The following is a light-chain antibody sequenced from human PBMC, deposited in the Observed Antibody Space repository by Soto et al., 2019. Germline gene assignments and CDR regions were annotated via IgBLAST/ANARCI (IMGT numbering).Light chain of an antibody. CDR3: AAWDDSLSGRWV. Sequence: QSVLTQPPSASGTPGQRVTISCSGSSSNIGSNYVYWYQQLPGPAPKLLIYRNNQRTSGVPDRFSGSKSGTSASLAISGLRSEDEADYYCAAWDDSLSGRWVFGGGTKLTVL. V-gene: IGLV1-47*01. CDR2: RNN. CDR1: SSNIGSNY. J-gene: IGLJ3*02.